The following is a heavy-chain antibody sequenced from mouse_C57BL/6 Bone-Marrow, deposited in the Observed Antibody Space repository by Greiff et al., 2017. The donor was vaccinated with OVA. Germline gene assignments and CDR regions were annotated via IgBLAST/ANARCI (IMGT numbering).Heavy chain of an antibody. CDR1: GYTFTDHY. D-gene: IGHD2-3*01. CDR2: IYPGSGNT. J-gene: IGHJ2*01. CDR3: AREDGYFFEY. Sequence: VKLMESGAEVVRPGASVKLSCKASGYTFTDHYINWVKQRPGQGLEWIARIYPGSGNTYYNEKFKGKATLTAEKSSNTAYMQLSSLTSEDSAVYFGAREDGYFFEYWGQGTTLTVSS. V-gene: IGHV1-76*01.